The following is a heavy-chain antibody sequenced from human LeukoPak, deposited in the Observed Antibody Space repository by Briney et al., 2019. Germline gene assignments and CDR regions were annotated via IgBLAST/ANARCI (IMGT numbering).Heavy chain of an antibody. J-gene: IGHJ6*03. Sequence: GGSLRLSCAASGFPFDDYAMHWVRPAPGKGLEWVSLISWDGGSTYYADSVKGRFTISRDNSKNSLYLQMNSLRAEDTALYYCAKDTFGAGFGYSHMDVWGKGTTVTVSS. CDR2: ISWDGGST. CDR1: GFPFDDYA. CDR3: AKDTFGAGFGYSHMDV. V-gene: IGHV3-43D*03. D-gene: IGHD3-10*01.